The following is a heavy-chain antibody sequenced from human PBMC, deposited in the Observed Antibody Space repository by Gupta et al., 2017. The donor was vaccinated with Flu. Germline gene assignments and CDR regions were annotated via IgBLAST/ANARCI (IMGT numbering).Heavy chain of an antibody. D-gene: IGHD1-26*01. J-gene: IGHJ4*02. CDR1: RFTFSRYE. V-gene: IGHV3-48*03. CDR2: ISSSGTTI. CDR3: ARDRGAGYFDY. Sequence: EVQLVESGEGLVQPGGSLRLSCAASRFTFSRYEMNWVRQAPGKGLEWVSYISSSGTTIYYVDSVKGRFTISRDNAKNSLYLQMNSLRAEDTAVYYCARDRGAGYFDYWGQGTLVTVSS.